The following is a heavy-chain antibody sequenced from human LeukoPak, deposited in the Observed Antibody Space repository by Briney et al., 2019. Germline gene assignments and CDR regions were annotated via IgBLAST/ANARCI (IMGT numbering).Heavy chain of an antibody. V-gene: IGHV3-48*01. CDR2: ISSSGSTI. Sequence: GGSLRLSWAASGFIVSIYNMNWVRQAPGSGLGWVSYISSSGSTIYYADSVKGRFTISRDNAKNSLSLQMNSLRAEDTAVYFCARGRDTVVVPAAVDYWGQGTLVTVSS. CDR3: ARGRDTVVVPAAVDY. J-gene: IGHJ4*02. CDR1: GFIVSIYN. D-gene: IGHD2-2*01.